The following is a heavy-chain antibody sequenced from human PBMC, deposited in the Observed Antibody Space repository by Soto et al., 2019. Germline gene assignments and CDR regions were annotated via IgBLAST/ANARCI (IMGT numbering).Heavy chain of an antibody. V-gene: IGHV1-46*01. D-gene: IGHD6-6*01. CDR2: INPSGGST. J-gene: IGHJ4*02. CDR1: GSTFTSNH. Sequence: ASGKVSCKASGSTFTSNHMHWVPEATGQGLEWMGIINPSGGSTSYAQKFQGIVTMTRDTSTSTVYMELSSLRSEDTAVYYCAREFRGIAARPAFDYWGQGTLVTVSS. CDR3: AREFRGIAARPAFDY.